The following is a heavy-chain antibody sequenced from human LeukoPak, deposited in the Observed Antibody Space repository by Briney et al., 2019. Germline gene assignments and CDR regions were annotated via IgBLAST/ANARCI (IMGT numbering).Heavy chain of an antibody. CDR2: IYHSGST. D-gene: IGHD3-22*01. CDR1: GGSISSSNW. Sequence: SETLSLTCAVSGGSISSSNWWSWVRQPPGKGLEWIGEIYHSGSTNYNPSLKSRVTISVDKSKNQFSLKLSSVTAADTAVYYCARDWIPYDSSGTRRPGAFDIWGQGTMVTVSS. J-gene: IGHJ3*02. V-gene: IGHV4-4*02. CDR3: ARDWIPYDSSGTRRPGAFDI.